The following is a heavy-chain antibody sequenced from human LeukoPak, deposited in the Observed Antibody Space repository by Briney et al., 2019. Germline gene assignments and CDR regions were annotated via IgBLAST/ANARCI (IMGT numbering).Heavy chain of an antibody. V-gene: IGHV3-23*01. CDR2: ITSSGGST. CDR1: GFTFSSYA. D-gene: IGHD6-19*01. Sequence: PGGSLRLSXAGSGFTFSSYAMSWVRQAPGKGLEWVSAITSSGGSTYYADSVKGRFTISRDNSKNTLYLQMNSLRAEDTAVYYCARSSGWTRTAFDYWGQGTLVTVSS. CDR3: ARSSGWTRTAFDY. J-gene: IGHJ4*02.